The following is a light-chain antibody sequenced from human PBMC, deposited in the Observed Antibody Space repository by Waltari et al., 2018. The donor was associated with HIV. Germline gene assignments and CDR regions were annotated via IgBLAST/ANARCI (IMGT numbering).Light chain of an antibody. CDR3: QSYDSSLSGWVV. CDR2: GTN. Sequence: QSVLTQPPSVSGAPGQRVTISCTGRSSNIGAGYDVHWYQQLPGTAPTLLIYGTNNRPSGVPDRCAGSKSGTSASLAITGLQAEDEAEYYGQSYDSSLSGWVVFGGGTKVTVL. V-gene: IGLV1-40*01. J-gene: IGLJ2*01. CDR1: SSNIGAGYD.